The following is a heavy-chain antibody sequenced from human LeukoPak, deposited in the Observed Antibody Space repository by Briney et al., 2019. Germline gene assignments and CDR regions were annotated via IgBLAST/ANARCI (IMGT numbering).Heavy chain of an antibody. D-gene: IGHD3-16*01. CDR3: AVTGGANFDY. CDR1: GGTFSSYA. CDR2: IIPIFGTA. V-gene: IGHV1-69*05. J-gene: IGHJ4*02. Sequence: GASVKVSCKASGGTFSSYAISWVRQAPGQGLEWMGGIIPIFGTANYAQKFQGRVTITTDESTSTAYMELSSLRSEDTAVYYCAVTGGANFDYWGQGALVAVSS.